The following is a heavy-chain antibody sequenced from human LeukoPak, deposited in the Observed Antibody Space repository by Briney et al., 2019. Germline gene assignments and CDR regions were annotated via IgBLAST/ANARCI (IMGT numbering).Heavy chain of an antibody. CDR1: GGSISSYY. J-gene: IGHJ5*02. CDR2: IYYSGST. Sequence: PSETLSLTCTVSGGSISSYYWSWIRQPPGKGLEWIGYIYYSGSTNYNPSPKSRVTISVDTSKNQFSLKPSSVTAADTAVYYCARAFGYYYDSSGYFWFDPWGQGTLVTVSS. V-gene: IGHV4-59*01. D-gene: IGHD3-22*01. CDR3: ARAFGYYYDSSGYFWFDP.